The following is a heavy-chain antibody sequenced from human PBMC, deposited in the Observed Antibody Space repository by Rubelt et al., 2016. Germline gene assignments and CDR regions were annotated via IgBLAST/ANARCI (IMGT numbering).Heavy chain of an antibody. CDR2: ISSTITSG. J-gene: IGHJ4*02. V-gene: IGHV3-48*02. D-gene: IGHD2-15*01. CDR3: ARGVRVLGAAEVALDC. Sequence: EVQLVESGGGLVQPGGSLRLSCAASGFAITNYGMSWVRQAAGTGLEWVSYISSTITSGYYADSVKGRFTVSRDFAKNSVYLQMNGLRDEDTAVYDCARGVRVLGAAEVALDCWGQGTLVTVSS. CDR1: GFAITNYG.